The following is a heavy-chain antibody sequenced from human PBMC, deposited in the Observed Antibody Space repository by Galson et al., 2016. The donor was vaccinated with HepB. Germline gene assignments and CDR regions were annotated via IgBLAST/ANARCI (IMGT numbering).Heavy chain of an antibody. V-gene: IGHV4-30-2*01. CDR3: ARSGPRTVDH. Sequence: TLSLTCAVSGGSIDTAVYSWSWIRQPPGKGLEYIGYIYYSGGTSYSPSLGSRVTISIERSRNRFSLQLTSVTAADAAVYFCARSGPRTVDHWGQGTLVTVSS. D-gene: IGHD1-26*01. CDR1: GGSIDTAVYS. J-gene: IGHJ4*02. CDR2: IYYSGGT.